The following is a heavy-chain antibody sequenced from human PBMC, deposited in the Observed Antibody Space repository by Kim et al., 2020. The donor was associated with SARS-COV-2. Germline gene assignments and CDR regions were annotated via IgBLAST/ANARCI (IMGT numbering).Heavy chain of an antibody. J-gene: IGHJ4*02. Sequence: YHPPLKSRTTISVDTSKNQFSLNLNSVTAADTAVYYCARSSNRYSSSPDYWGQGALVTVSS. V-gene: IGHV4-59*01. CDR3: ARSSNRYSSSPDY. D-gene: IGHD6-13*01.